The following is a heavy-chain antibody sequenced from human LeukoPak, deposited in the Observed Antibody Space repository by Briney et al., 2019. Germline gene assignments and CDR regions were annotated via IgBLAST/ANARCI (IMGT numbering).Heavy chain of an antibody. V-gene: IGHV4-59*08. CDR3: ARYNSSGYYFYYYYGMDV. D-gene: IGHD3-22*01. Sequence: SETLSLTCTVSGGSISGYYWVWIRQPPGKGLEWIGYIYYSGSTNYNPSLKSRVTISVDTSKNQFSLKLSSVTAADTAVYYCARYNSSGYYFYYYYGMDVWGQGTTVTVSS. CDR1: GGSISGYY. J-gene: IGHJ6*02. CDR2: IYYSGST.